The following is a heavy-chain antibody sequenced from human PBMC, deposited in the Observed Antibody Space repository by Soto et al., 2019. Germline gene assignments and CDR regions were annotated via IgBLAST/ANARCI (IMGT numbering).Heavy chain of an antibody. Sequence: PSETLSLTGTVSGGSISSGGYYWSWIRQHPGKGLEWIGYIYYSGSTYYNPSLKSRVTISVDTSKNQFSMKLSSVTAADTAVYYCASYYYDSSGYQGAFDIWGQGTMVPV. J-gene: IGHJ3*02. CDR1: GGSISSGGYY. CDR2: IYYSGST. V-gene: IGHV4-31*03. CDR3: ASYYYDSSGYQGAFDI. D-gene: IGHD3-22*01.